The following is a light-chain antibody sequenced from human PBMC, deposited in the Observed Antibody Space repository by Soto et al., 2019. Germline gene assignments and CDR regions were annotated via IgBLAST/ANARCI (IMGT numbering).Light chain of an antibody. J-gene: IGKJ5*01. Sequence: EIVLTHSPGTLSLSPWERATLSFSASQSVSSSYLAWYQQKPGQAPRLLIYDAYNRATGIPPRFSGSGSGTDFTLTISSLEPEDFAVYYCQQRSNWPITFGQGTRLEIK. CDR1: QSVSSSY. CDR2: DAY. CDR3: QQRSNWPIT. V-gene: IGKV3D-20*02.